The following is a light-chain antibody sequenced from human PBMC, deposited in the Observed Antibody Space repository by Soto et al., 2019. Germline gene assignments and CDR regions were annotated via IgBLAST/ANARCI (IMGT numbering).Light chain of an antibody. Sequence: QSVLTQPPSVSAAPGQRVTISCSGSSSNIGSNYVSWYQHFPGTAPKLLIYDNNKRPSGIPDRFSGLKSGTSATLGINGLQTGDEADYYCATWDSSLRAGVFGGGTQLTVL. CDR2: DNN. CDR3: ATWDSSLRAGV. CDR1: SSNIGSNY. J-gene: IGLJ2*01. V-gene: IGLV1-51*01.